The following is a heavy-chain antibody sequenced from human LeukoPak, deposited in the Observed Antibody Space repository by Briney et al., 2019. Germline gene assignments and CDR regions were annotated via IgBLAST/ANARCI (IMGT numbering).Heavy chain of an antibody. J-gene: IGHJ5*02. D-gene: IGHD1-26*01. CDR2: ISVDNGNT. V-gene: IGHV1-18*01. Sequence: GASVKVSCKASTYTLTSYAISWMRQAPGQGLEWMGWISVDNGNTNYAQKFQGRVTMTTDTSTNTVYMELRSLRFDDSAVYYCARDVAAIVGVTAWFDPWGQGTLVTVSS. CDR1: TYTLTSYA. CDR3: ARDVAAIVGVTAWFDP.